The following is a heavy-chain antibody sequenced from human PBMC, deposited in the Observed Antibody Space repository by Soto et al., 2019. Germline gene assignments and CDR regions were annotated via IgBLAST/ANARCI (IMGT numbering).Heavy chain of an antibody. Sequence: SETLSLTCTVSGGSISSYYWSWIRQPPGKGLEWIGYIYYSGSTNYNPSLKSRVTISVDTSKNQFSLKLSSVAAADTAVYYCARHVRFLESSGFAPWGQGTLVTVSS. J-gene: IGHJ5*02. D-gene: IGHD3-3*01. CDR3: ARHVRFLESSGFAP. V-gene: IGHV4-59*08. CDR2: IYYSGST. CDR1: GGSISSYY.